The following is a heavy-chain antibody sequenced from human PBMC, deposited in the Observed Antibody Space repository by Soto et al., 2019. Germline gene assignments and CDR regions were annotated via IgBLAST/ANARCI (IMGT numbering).Heavy chain of an antibody. CDR1: GGSISSSSYY. CDR2: IYYSGST. J-gene: IGHJ6*02. V-gene: IGHV4-39*07. D-gene: IGHD3-10*01. Sequence: PSETLSLTCTVSGGSISSSSYYWGWIRQPPGKGLEWIGSIYYSGSTYYNPSLKSRVTISVDTSKTQLSLKLISVTAADTAVYYCAREAGAGYYGLDVWGQGTTVTVSS. CDR3: AREAGAGYYGLDV.